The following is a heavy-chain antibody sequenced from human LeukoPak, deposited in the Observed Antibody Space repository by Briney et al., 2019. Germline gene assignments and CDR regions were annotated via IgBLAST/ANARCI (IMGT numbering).Heavy chain of an antibody. CDR2: ISYDGSNK. CDR3: ARGKPFDY. Sequence: PGGSLRLSCAASGFTFSSYAMHWVRQAPGKGLEWVAVISYDGSNKYYADSVKGRFTIFRDNSKNTLYLQMNSLRAEDTAVYYCARGKPFDYWGQGTLVTVSS. CDR1: GFTFSSYA. V-gene: IGHV3-30-3*01. J-gene: IGHJ4*02.